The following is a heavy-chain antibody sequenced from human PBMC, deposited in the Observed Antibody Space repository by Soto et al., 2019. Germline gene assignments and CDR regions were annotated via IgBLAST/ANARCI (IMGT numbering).Heavy chain of an antibody. CDR1: GYSFKNYA. CDR3: ARDDRSVSGVVTLDH. J-gene: IGHJ4*02. Sequence: ASVKVSCKATGYSFKNYAVHWVRQAPGQRLGWMGFTNEGSGNTRFSQKFQGRISITRDTSASTVYLDLSSLTSEDTAIYYCARDDRSVSGVVTLDHWGPGTLVTVSS. D-gene: IGHD3-3*01. CDR2: TNEGSGNT. V-gene: IGHV1-3*01.